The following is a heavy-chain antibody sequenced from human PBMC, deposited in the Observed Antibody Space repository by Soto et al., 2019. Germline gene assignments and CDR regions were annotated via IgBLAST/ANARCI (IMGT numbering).Heavy chain of an antibody. CDR2: IFSNDGK. Sequence: QVTLKESGPVLVKPTETLTLTCTVSGFSLSNARMGVSWIRQPPGKALEWLAHIFSNDGKSYSTSLKSRLTISKDTPKSQVVLTMTNMDPVDTATYYCARIEVGYYVFWSGLNWFDPWGQGTLVTVSS. J-gene: IGHJ5*02. D-gene: IGHD3-3*01. V-gene: IGHV2-26*01. CDR1: GFSLSNARMG. CDR3: ARIEVGYYVFWSGLNWFDP.